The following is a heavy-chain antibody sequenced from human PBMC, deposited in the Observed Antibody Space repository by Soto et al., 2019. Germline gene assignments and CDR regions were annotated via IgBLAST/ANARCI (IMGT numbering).Heavy chain of an antibody. J-gene: IGHJ1*01. CDR1: GYSFPNYW. CDR2: IYPGDSDV. V-gene: IGHV5-51*01. D-gene: IGHD6-19*01. Sequence: GESLKISCETSGYSFPNYWIGWVRQMPGKGLEWMGIIYPGDSDVRYSPSFQGQVTISADNSISTAYLQWSSLKASDSAMYYCARGPTRASQWLVPTIEDSWGQRTLVTVSS. CDR3: ARGPTRASQWLVPTIEDS.